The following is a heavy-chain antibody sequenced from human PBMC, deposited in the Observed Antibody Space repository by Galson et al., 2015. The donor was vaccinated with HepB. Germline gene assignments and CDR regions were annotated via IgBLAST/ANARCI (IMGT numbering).Heavy chain of an antibody. D-gene: IGHD5-24*01. Sequence: SLRLSCAASGFSVSSKYMSWVRQAPGKGLEWVSIIYSGGSTYYADSVKGRFTISRDSSKNTVYLQINSLRSEDTAVYYCARAPGGYNPLTFAFDIWGRGTMVTVSS. J-gene: IGHJ3*02. CDR1: GFSVSSKY. CDR2: IYSGGST. CDR3: ARAPGGYNPLTFAFDI. V-gene: IGHV3-53*05.